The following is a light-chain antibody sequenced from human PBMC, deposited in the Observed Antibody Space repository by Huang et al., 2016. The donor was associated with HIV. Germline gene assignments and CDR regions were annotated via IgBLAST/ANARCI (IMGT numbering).Light chain of an antibody. V-gene: IGKV3-20*01. J-gene: IGKJ2*01. CDR1: QSLGSSS. CDR3: QRYGSSPPYT. Sequence: EVVLTQSPDTLSLSPGERATLSCRASQSLGSSSLGWYQQKPGQAPRLLIHATSTRPTGIPDRFSGSGSGTDCSLTVTRLEHEDFAVYYCQRYGSSPPYTFGQGTKLEI. CDR2: ATS.